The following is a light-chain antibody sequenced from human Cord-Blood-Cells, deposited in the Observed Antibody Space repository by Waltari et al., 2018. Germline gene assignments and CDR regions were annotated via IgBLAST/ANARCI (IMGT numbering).Light chain of an antibody. J-gene: IGKJ4*01. CDR2: CAS. Sequence: EIVMTQSPATLSVSPGERATFSCRAGQSVSSNLAWSQKKPGQAPRLLIYCASTRATGIAARFSSSGSATEFTLTISSLQSEDFVVYYCHQYNNCPPLTFGGGTKVEIK. V-gene: IGKV3-15*01. CDR3: HQYNNCPPLT. CDR1: QSVSSN.